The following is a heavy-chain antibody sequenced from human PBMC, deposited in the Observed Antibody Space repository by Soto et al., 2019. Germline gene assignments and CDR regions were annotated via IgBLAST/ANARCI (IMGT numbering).Heavy chain of an antibody. Sequence: KFQGRVTITRDTSASTAYMELSSLRSEDTAVYYCARSSIEPRVFMYPFDSWGQGTLVTVSS. D-gene: IGHD6-6*01. CDR3: ARSSIEPRVFMYPFDS. V-gene: IGHV1-3*01. J-gene: IGHJ4*02.